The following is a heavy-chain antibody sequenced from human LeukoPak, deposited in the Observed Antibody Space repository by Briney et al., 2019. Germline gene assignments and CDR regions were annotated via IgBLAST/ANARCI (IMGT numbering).Heavy chain of an antibody. V-gene: IGHV3-7*03. Sequence: GGSLRLSCAASGFTFSSYAMHWVRQAPGKGLEWVANIKQDGSEKYYVDSVKGRFTISRDNAKNSLYLQMNSLRAEDTAVYYCARGRERYTFDYWGQGTLVTVSS. CDR3: ARGRERYTFDY. J-gene: IGHJ4*02. D-gene: IGHD1-26*01. CDR1: GFTFSSYA. CDR2: IKQDGSEK.